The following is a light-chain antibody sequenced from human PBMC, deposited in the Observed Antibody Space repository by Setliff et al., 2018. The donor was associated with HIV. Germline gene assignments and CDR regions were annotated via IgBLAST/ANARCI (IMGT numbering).Light chain of an antibody. CDR1: SSDVGGYKY. CDR2: EVS. Sequence: QSALTQPASVSGSPGQSIPISCTGTSSDVGGYKYVYWYQQHPGKAPKLMIYEVSNRPSGISNRFSGSKAGNTASLTISGLQAEDEADYYCSSYRSGNTLVFGTGTKVTV. CDR3: SSYRSGNTLV. J-gene: IGLJ1*01. V-gene: IGLV2-14*01.